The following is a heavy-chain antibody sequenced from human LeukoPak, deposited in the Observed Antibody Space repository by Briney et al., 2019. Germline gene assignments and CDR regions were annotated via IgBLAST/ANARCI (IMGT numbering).Heavy chain of an antibody. CDR1: GGSISSYY. CDR2: IYHSGST. Sequence: PSETLSLTCTVSGGSISSYYWSWIRQPPGKGLEWIGYIYHSGSTYYNPSLKSRVTISVDRSKNQFSLKLSSVTAADTAVYYCARSMIAWGYYFDYWGQGTLVTVSS. V-gene: IGHV4-59*12. D-gene: IGHD3-22*01. J-gene: IGHJ4*02. CDR3: ARSMIAWGYYFDY.